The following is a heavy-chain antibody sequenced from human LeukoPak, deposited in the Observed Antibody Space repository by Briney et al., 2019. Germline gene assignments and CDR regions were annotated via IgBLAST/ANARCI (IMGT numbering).Heavy chain of an antibody. V-gene: IGHV3-15*07. CDR3: AKDISYDTDFDY. CDR1: GFTFSNAW. CDR2: IKSKTDGGTT. J-gene: IGHJ4*02. Sequence: GGSLRLSCAASGFTFSNAWMNWVRQAPGKGLEWVGRIKSKTDGGTTDYAAPVKGRFTISRDDSKNTLYLQMNSLRAEDTAVYYCAKDISYDTDFDYWGQGTLVTVSS. D-gene: IGHD3-22*01.